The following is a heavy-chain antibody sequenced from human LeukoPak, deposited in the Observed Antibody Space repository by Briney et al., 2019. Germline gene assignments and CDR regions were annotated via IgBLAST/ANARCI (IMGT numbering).Heavy chain of an antibody. V-gene: IGHV3-23*01. D-gene: IGHD4-17*01. CDR1: GFTFSSYG. CDR2: ISGSGGST. Sequence: GGSLRLSCAASGFTFSSYGMSWVRQAPGKGLEWVSAISGSGGSTYYADSVKGRFTISRDNSKNTLYLQMNSLRAEDTAVYYCAKDWTTVGFRDYMDVWGKGTTVTVSS. CDR3: AKDWTTVGFRDYMDV. J-gene: IGHJ6*03.